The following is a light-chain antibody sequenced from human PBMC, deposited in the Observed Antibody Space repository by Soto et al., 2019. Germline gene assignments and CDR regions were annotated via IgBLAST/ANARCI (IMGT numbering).Light chain of an antibody. J-gene: IGKJ4*01. CDR2: DIF. V-gene: IGKV3D-15*01. CDR3: QKYNSWPRT. Sequence: EIVMTQSPATLSVSTGDRATLSCMASQSVGSDLACYQLKPGHAHRLVIYDIFIRDTGVPTRLSGSGSGTEFTLTIIRLQSEACAVSYCQKYNSWPRTFGGGTKWEIQ. CDR1: QSVGSD.